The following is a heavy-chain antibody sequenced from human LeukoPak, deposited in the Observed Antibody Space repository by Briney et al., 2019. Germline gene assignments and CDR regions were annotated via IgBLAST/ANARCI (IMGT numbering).Heavy chain of an antibody. CDR1: GYTFTSYG. CDR2: ISAYNGNT. D-gene: IGHD6-19*01. J-gene: IGHJ4*02. Sequence: ASVKVSCKASGYTFTSYGISWVRQAPGQGLEWMGWISAYNGNTNYAQKLQGRVTMTTDTSTSTAYMELRSLRSDDTAAYYCARDRGWAVAGPNFRYWGQGTLVTVSS. V-gene: IGHV1-18*01. CDR3: ARDRGWAVAGPNFRY.